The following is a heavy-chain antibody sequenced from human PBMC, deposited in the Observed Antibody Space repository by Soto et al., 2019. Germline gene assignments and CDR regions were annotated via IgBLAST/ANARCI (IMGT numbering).Heavy chain of an antibody. CDR1: GFTFSSYS. V-gene: IGHV3-30-3*01. D-gene: IGHD2-21*01. J-gene: IGHJ4*02. CDR2: MSYDGNSK. Sequence: GGSLRLSCAASGFTFSSYSMHWVRQAPGKGLEWVAAMSYDGNSKYFADSVKGRCTISRDKSKNTLSLQMNSLEAEDSAVYYCARGRTVRDHDDFDLWGQGTLVNVSS. CDR3: ARGRTVRDHDDFDL.